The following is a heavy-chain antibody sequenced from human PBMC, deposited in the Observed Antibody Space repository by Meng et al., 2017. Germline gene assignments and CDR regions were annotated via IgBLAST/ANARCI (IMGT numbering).Heavy chain of an antibody. V-gene: IGHV4-4*02. Sequence: VMLQEQGRRLLEPSSHLLLPCAVSCGDISSSNWSSWVRQPPGKGLEWIGEIYHSGSTNYNPALKSRVTISVDKSKNQFSLKLSSVTAADTAVYYCARRGIAAAGNNWFDPWGQGTLVTVSS. J-gene: IGHJ5*02. D-gene: IGHD6-13*01. CDR1: CGDISSSNW. CDR2: IYHSGST. CDR3: ARRGIAAAGNNWFDP.